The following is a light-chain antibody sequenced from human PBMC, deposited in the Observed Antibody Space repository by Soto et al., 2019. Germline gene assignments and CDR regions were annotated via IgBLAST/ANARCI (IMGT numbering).Light chain of an antibody. Sequence: EIVLTKSPGTLSLSPGERATLSCRASQSVSSSFLAWYQQKPGQAPRLLIYGASSRATGIPDRFSGSGSGTDFTLTISRLEPEDGAVYYCQQYDSSPLTFGGGTKVEIK. CDR1: QSVSSSF. J-gene: IGKJ4*01. CDR2: GAS. V-gene: IGKV3-20*01. CDR3: QQYDSSPLT.